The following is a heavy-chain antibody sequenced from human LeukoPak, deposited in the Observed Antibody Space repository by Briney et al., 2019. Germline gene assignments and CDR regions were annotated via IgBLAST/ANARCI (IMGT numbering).Heavy chain of an antibody. CDR3: ASHYYDFWSGYPHHFDY. CDR1: GGSISSSSYY. D-gene: IGHD3-3*01. CDR2: IYYSGST. J-gene: IGHJ4*02. V-gene: IGHV4-39*01. Sequence: SETLSLTCTVSGGSISSSSYYWGWIRQPPGKGLEWIGSIYYSGSTYYNPSLKSRVTISVDTSKNQFSLKLSSVTAADTAVYYCASHYYDFWSGYPHHFDYWGQGTLVTVSS.